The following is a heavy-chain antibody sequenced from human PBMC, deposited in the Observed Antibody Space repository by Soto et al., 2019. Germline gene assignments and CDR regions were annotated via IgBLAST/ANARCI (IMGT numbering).Heavy chain of an antibody. D-gene: IGHD1-1*01. J-gene: IGHJ3*02. V-gene: IGHV3-30-3*01. CDR2: ISYDGSNK. CDR3: AIIPAGWGHERAFDI. Sequence: QVQLVESGGGVVQPGRSLRLSCAASGFTFSSYAMHWVRQAPGKGLEWVAVISYDGSNKYYADSVKGRLTISRDNSKNTLYLQMNSLRAEDTAVYYCAIIPAGWGHERAFDIWGQRTMVTVSS. CDR1: GFTFSSYA.